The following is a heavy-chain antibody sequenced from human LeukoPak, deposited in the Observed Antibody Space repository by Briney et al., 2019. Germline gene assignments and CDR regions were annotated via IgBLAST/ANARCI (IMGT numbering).Heavy chain of an antibody. CDR3: TTAGPTSCSSTSCSLDY. J-gene: IGHJ4*02. V-gene: IGHV3-30*03. CDR2: ISYDGSNK. D-gene: IGHD2-2*01. CDR1: GFTFSNYG. Sequence: GGSLRLPCAGSGFTFSNYGMHWVRQAPGKGLEWVALISYDGSNKYYADSVKGRFTISRDNSKNTLYLQMNSLRAEDTAVYYCTTAGPTSCSSTSCSLDYWGQGTVVTVSS.